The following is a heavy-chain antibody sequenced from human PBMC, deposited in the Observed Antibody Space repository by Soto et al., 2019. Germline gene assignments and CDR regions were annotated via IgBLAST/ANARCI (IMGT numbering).Heavy chain of an antibody. V-gene: IGHV1-2*04. CDR1: GYTFTGYY. J-gene: IGHJ4*02. Sequence: ASVKVSCKASGYTFTGYYMHWVRQAPGQGLEWMGWINPNSGGTNYAQKFQGWVTMTRDTSISTAYMELSRLRSDDTAVYYCARGSLPTVTTAFDYWGQRTLVTVSS. D-gene: IGHD4-17*01. CDR2: INPNSGGT. CDR3: ARGSLPTVTTAFDY.